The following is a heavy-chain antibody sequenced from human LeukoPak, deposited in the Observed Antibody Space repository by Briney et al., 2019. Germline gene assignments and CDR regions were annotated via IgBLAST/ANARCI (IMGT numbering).Heavy chain of an antibody. CDR1: GGAFSGYY. V-gene: IGHV4-34*01. J-gene: IGHJ4*02. Sequence: SGTPSLTCAVYGGAFSGYYWSWIPPPPRKGGEGVGGINHSGSTNYNPSLKSRVTISVDTSKNQLSLKLSSVTAADTAVYYCARVPTYYYGSGSYYNPYYYFDYWGQGTLVTVSS. CDR2: INHSGST. D-gene: IGHD3-10*01. CDR3: ARVPTYYYGSGSYYNPYYYFDY.